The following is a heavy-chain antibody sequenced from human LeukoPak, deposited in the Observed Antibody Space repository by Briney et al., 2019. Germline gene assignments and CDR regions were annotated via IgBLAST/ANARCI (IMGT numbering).Heavy chain of an antibody. CDR3: ARNCRRYSRSPDAFDI. CDR2: INPSGGST. J-gene: IGHJ3*02. V-gene: IGHV1-46*01. D-gene: IGHD6-13*01. CDR1: GYTFTSYY. Sequence: ASVKVSCKASGYTFTSYYMHWVRQAPGQGLEWMGIINPSGGSTSYAQKFQGRVTMTRDMSTSTVYMELSSLRSEDTAVYYCARNCRRYSRSPDAFDIWGQGTMVTVSS.